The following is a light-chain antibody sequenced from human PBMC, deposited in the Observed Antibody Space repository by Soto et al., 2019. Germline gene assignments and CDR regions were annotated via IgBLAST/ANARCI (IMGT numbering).Light chain of an antibody. CDR3: QHKGT. CDR2: AVS. CDR1: QTIDTW. V-gene: IGKV1-5*01. Sequence: DIQMTKSPSTLSASVGDRVTITCRARQTIDTWLAWYHQKPGKAPKLLIYAVSHLEGGVPSRFSGSGSGTEFTLAISSLQPDDFATYYCQHKGTFGPGTRVEI. J-gene: IGKJ1*01.